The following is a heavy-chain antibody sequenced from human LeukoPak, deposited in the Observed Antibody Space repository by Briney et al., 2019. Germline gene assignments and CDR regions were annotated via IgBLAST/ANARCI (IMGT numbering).Heavy chain of an antibody. CDR2: INPNSGGT. CDR3: ARAGGRSWFDP. CDR1: GYTFTGYY. Sequence: ASVKVSCKASGYTFTGYYMHWVRQAPGQGLEWMGWINPNSGGTNYAQNFQGRVTMTRDTPISTAYMELSRLTSDDTAVYYCARAGGRSWFDPWGQGTLVTVSS. V-gene: IGHV1-2*02. J-gene: IGHJ5*02.